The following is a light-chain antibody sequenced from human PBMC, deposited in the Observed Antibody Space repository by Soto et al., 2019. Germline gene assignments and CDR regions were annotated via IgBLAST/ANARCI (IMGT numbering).Light chain of an antibody. CDR3: QSYDSSNRGPGV. J-gene: IGLJ3*02. Sequence: NFMLTQPHSVSESPGKTVTISCTRSSGSIASNYVQWYQQRPGSAPTTVIYEDNQRPSGVPDRFSGSIDSSSNSASLTISGLKAEDEADYSCQSYDSSNRGPGVFGGGTKVTVL. CDR2: EDN. CDR1: SGSIASNY. V-gene: IGLV6-57*03.